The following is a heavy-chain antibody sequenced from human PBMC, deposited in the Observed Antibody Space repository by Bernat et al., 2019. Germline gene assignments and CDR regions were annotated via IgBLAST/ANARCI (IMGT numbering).Heavy chain of an antibody. Sequence: QVQLQQWGAGLLKPSGTLSLTCAVYRGSLSGYYWSWIRQPPGKGLEWIGEINHSGDTNYNPSLKSRVTISVDTSKSQFSLKLNSVTADDTAVYYCAKRGFPRAFDVWGQGTMVTFSS. CDR2: INHSGDT. CDR1: RGSLSGYY. CDR3: AKRGFPRAFDV. D-gene: IGHD2/OR15-2a*01. J-gene: IGHJ3*01. V-gene: IGHV4-34*01.